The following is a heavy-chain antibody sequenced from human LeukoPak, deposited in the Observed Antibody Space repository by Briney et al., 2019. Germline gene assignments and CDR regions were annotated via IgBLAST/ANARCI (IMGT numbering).Heavy chain of an antibody. J-gene: IGHJ6*03. CDR1: GGSISSYY. D-gene: IGHD3-22*01. Sequence: SETLSLTCTVSGGSISSYYWSWIRQPAGKGLEWIGYIYYSGSTNYNPSLKSRVTISVDTSKNQFSLKLSSVTAADTAVYYCARDYYDSSGYYFGYYYYYMDVWGKGTTVTVSS. CDR2: IYYSGST. CDR3: ARDYYDSSGYYFGYYYYYMDV. V-gene: IGHV4-59*01.